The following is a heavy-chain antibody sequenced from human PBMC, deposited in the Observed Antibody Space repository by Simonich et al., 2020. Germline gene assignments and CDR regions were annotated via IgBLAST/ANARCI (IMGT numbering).Heavy chain of an antibody. D-gene: IGHD2-15*01. J-gene: IGHJ4*02. V-gene: IGHV1-18*01. CDR3: ARASRGTWWYYYFDY. CDR2: ISAYNGNT. Sequence: QVQLVQSGAEVKKPGASVKVSCKASGYTFTSYGNSWVRQAPGQGLEWMGWISAYNGNTNYAQNLQGRVTMTTDTSTSTAYRELRSLRSDDTAVYYCARASRGTWWYYYFDYWGQGTLVTVSS. CDR1: GYTFTSYG.